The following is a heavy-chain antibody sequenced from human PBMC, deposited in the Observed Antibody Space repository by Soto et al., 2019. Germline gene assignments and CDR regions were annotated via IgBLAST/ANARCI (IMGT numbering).Heavy chain of an antibody. Sequence: HPGGSLRLSCAASGFTFSSYGMNWVRQAPGKGLEWVAVISYDGSNKYYADSVKGRFTISRDNSKNTLYLQMNSLRAEDTAVYYCHPHPYYGDASPTMDVWGQGTTVTVSS. V-gene: IGHV3-30*03. J-gene: IGHJ6*02. D-gene: IGHD4-17*01. CDR3: HPHPYYGDASPTMDV. CDR2: ISYDGSNK. CDR1: GFTFSSYG.